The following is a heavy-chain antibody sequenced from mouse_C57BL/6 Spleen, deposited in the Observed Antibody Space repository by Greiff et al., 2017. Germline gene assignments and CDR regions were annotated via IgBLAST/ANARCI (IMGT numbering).Heavy chain of an antibody. V-gene: IGHV1-55*01. CDR1: GYTFTSYW. Sequence: QEQLKESGAELVKPGASVKMSCKASGYTFTSYWITWVKQRPGQGLEWIGDIYPGSGSTNYNEKFKSKATLTVDTSSSTAYMQLSSLKSEDSAVYDCARHKYDYPWFAYWGQGTLVTVSA. D-gene: IGHD2-4*01. J-gene: IGHJ3*01. CDR3: ARHKYDYPWFAY. CDR2: IYPGSGST.